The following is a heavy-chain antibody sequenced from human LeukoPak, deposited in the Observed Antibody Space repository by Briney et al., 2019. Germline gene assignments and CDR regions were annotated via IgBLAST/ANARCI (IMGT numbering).Heavy chain of an antibody. J-gene: IGHJ4*02. CDR3: ARDYTSSYSSGWYSYFDY. CDR1: GFTFSSYS. V-gene: IGHV3-21*01. CDR2: ISSSSSYI. D-gene: IGHD6-19*01. Sequence: PGGSLRLSCAASGFTFSSYSMNWVRQAPGKGLEWVSSISSSSSYIYYADSVKGRFTISRDNAKNSLYLQMNSLRAEDMAVYYCARDYTSSYSSGWYSYFDYWGQGTLVTVSS.